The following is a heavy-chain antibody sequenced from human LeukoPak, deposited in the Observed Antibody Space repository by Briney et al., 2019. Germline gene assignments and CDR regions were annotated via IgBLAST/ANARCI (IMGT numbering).Heavy chain of an antibody. D-gene: IGHD1-1*01. Sequence: GGSLRLSCAASGFIFSDYYMSWIRHAPGKGLEGVSYISSSSRYTNYADSVKGRFTISRDNAKNSLYLQMNSLRAEDTAVYYCARDWNGDDYFDYWGQGTLVTVSS. CDR3: ARDWNGDDYFDY. J-gene: IGHJ4*02. CDR2: ISSSSRYT. V-gene: IGHV3-11*05. CDR1: GFIFSDYY.